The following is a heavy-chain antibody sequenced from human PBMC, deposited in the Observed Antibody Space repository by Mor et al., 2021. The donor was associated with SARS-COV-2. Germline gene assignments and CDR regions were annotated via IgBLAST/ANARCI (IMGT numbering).Heavy chain of an antibody. J-gene: IGHJ4*02. CDR3: ASFGGYVVIFDS. Sequence: CNPSLKSRVTISVDTSKNQFSLKLTSVTAADTSVYYCASFGGYVVIFDSWGQGILLTVSS. D-gene: IGHD3-16*01. V-gene: IGHV4-34*01.